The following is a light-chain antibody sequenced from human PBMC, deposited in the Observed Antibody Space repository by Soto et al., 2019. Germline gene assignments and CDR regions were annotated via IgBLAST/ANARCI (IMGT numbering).Light chain of an antibody. V-gene: IGKV3-20*01. J-gene: IGKJ1*01. CDR2: GAS. CDR1: QSVSSSH. Sequence: EIVMTQSPGTLSLSPGERATLSCRGSQSVSSSHLAWYQQKPGQAPRLLIYGASTRATGIPDRSSGSGSGTDFTLTISRLEPEDFAVYYCQQYGTSPTWTFGQGTKVDIK. CDR3: QQYGTSPTWT.